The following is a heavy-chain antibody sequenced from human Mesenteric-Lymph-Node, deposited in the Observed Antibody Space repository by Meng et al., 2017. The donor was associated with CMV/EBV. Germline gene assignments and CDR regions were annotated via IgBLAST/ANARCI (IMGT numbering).Heavy chain of an antibody. CDR2: IYYSGST. CDR3: ARYSPPLYYYDSSGSQGVDY. D-gene: IGHD3-22*01. CDR1: GGSVSSASYY. Sequence: SETLSLTCTVSGGSVSSASYYWSWIRQPPGKGLEWIGYIYYSGSTNYNPSLKSRVTISVDTSKNQFSLKLSSVTAADTAVYYCARYSPPLYYYDSSGSQGVDYWGQGTLVTVSS. V-gene: IGHV4-61*01. J-gene: IGHJ4*02.